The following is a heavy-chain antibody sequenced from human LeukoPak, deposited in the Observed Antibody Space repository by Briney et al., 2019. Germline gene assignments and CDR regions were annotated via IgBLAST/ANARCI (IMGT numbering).Heavy chain of an antibody. CDR3: TKDPNGDYVGAFDP. D-gene: IGHD4-17*01. J-gene: IGHJ5*02. CDR1: GFTFSSFA. Sequence: GGSLRLSCAASGFTFSSFAMTWVRQAPGKGLEWVSSITGNHGPTYNTDSVKGRFTISRDNSQSTLYLQMNSLRAEDTAVYYCTKDPNGDYVGAFDPWGQGTLVTVSS. V-gene: IGHV3-23*01. CDR2: ITGNHGPT.